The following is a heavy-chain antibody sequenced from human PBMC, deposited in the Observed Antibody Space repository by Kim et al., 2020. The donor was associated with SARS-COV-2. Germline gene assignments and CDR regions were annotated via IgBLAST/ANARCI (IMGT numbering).Heavy chain of an antibody. V-gene: IGHV5-10-1*01. CDR2: IDPSDSYT. CDR1: GYSFTSYW. Sequence: GESLKISCKGSGYSFTSYWISWVRQMPGKGLEWMGRIDPSDSYTNYSPSFQGHVTISADKSISTAYLQWSSLKASDTAMYYCARHAGDCSSTSCYLTPLSGMDVWGQGTTVTVSS. CDR3: ARHAGDCSSTSCYLTPLSGMDV. D-gene: IGHD2-2*01. J-gene: IGHJ6*02.